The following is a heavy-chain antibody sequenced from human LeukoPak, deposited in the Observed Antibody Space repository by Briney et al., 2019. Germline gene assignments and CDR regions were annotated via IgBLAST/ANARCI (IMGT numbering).Heavy chain of an antibody. D-gene: IGHD6-19*01. CDR3: ARDRIAVAGVFDY. J-gene: IGHJ4*02. CDR1: GGSISSYY. CDR2: IYYSGST. Sequence: SQTLSLTCTVSGGSISSYYWSWIRQPPGKGLEWIGYIYYSGSTNYNPSLKSRVTISVDTSKNQFSLKLSSVTAADTAVYYCARDRIAVAGVFDYWGQGTLVTVSS. V-gene: IGHV4-59*01.